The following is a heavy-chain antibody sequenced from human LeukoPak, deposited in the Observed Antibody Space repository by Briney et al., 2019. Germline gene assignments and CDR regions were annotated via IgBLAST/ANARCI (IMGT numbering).Heavy chain of an antibody. CDR1: GGSISSGDYY. J-gene: IGHJ6*02. Sequence: ASQTLSLTGTVSGGSISSGDYYWSWIRQPPGKGLEWIGYIYYSGSTYYNPSLKSRVTISVDTSKNQFSLKLSSVTAADTAVYYCARGIVVGIHVSNYYYYGMDVWGQGTTVTVSS. D-gene: IGHD3-22*01. CDR2: IYYSGST. CDR3: ARGIVVGIHVSNYYYYGMDV. V-gene: IGHV4-30-4*01.